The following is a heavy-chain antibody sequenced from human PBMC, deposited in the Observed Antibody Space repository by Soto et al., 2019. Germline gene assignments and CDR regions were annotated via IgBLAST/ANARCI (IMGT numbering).Heavy chain of an antibody. CDR1: GFTFRSYW. Sequence: GGSLRLSCAASGFTFRSYWMSWVRQAPGKGLEWVANINQDGSEKYYVDSVKGRFTISRDNAKSSLYLQVNSLRAEDTAVYYCARDGVEAGLYLDNWRQGPLVTVS. CDR2: INQDGSEK. CDR3: ARDGVEAGLYLDN. D-gene: IGHD6-19*01. J-gene: IGHJ4*02. V-gene: IGHV3-7*01.